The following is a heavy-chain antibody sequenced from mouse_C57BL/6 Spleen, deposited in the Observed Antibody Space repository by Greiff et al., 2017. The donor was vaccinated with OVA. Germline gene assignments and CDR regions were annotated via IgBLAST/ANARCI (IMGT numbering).Heavy chain of an antibody. CDR3: ARWGIWTTAPYYFDY. Sequence: QVQLKQPGAELVKPGASVKLSCKASGYTFTSYWMHWVKQRPGQGLEWIGMIHPNSGSTNYNEKFKSKATLTVDKSSSTAYMQLSSLTSEDSAVYYCARWGIWTTAPYYFDYWGQGTTLTVSS. CDR1: GYTFTSYW. V-gene: IGHV1-64*01. J-gene: IGHJ2*01. D-gene: IGHD1-2*01. CDR2: IHPNSGST.